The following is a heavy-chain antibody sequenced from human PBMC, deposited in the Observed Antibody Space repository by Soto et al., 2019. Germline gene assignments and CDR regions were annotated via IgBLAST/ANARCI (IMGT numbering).Heavy chain of an antibody. CDR1: GGSISSGDYY. D-gene: IGHD3-16*02. CDR3: ARGVTFGGVIAPRFDP. Sequence: QVQLQESGPGLVKPSQTLSLICTVSGGSISSGDYYWSWIRQHPGKDLEWIGYIHNSGTTYYIPPLKSRVTMSIDTSKNQLSLKVTSVIAADTAVYYCARGVTFGGVIAPRFDPWGQGILVTVSS. V-gene: IGHV4-31*03. CDR2: IHNSGTT. J-gene: IGHJ5*02.